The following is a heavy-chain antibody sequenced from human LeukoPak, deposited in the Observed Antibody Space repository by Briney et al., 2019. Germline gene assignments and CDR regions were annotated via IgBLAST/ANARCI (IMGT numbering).Heavy chain of an antibody. Sequence: PSQTLSLTCAVYGGSSRGYYWSWIRQPPGMGLEWIGEINHSGSTTFNPSLKSRVSMSVDTSKNQFSLKVTSVTAADTAVYYCARRSCGGDCQPYYFDYWGQGTLVTVSS. CDR3: ARRSCGGDCQPYYFDY. CDR1: GGSSRGYY. J-gene: IGHJ4*02. CDR2: INHSGST. V-gene: IGHV4-34*01. D-gene: IGHD2-21*02.